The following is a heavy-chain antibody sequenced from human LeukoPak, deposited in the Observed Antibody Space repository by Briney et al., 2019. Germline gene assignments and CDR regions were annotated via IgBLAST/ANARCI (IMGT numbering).Heavy chain of an antibody. D-gene: IGHD3-16*01. V-gene: IGHV3-53*01. Sequence: GGSLRLSCAASGFTFSSYGIHWVRQAPGKGLEWVSVLYSGGSTYYADSVKGRFTISRDNSKNTLYLQMSSLRAEDTAVYYCARDPAPTIGVGYFDYWGQGTLVTVSS. J-gene: IGHJ4*02. CDR1: GFTFSSYG. CDR2: LYSGGST. CDR3: ARDPAPTIGVGYFDY.